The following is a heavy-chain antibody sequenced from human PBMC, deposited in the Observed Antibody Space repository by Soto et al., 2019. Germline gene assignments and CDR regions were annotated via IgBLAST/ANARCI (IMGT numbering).Heavy chain of an antibody. CDR3: AFGNLSYYFDY. CDR2: IWYDGSDK. Sequence: VGSLRLSCAASGFTFSGFGMHWVRQAPGKGLEWVAIIWYDGSDKYYADSVRGRFTISRDNSKNTLSLQMNSLRAEDTAVYHCAFGNLSYYFDYWGQGTPVTVSS. D-gene: IGHD3-16*01. V-gene: IGHV3-33*01. CDR1: GFTFSGFG. J-gene: IGHJ4*02.